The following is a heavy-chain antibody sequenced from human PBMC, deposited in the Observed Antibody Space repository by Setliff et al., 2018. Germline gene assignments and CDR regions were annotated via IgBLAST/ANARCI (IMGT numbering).Heavy chain of an antibody. D-gene: IGHD1-26*01. V-gene: IGHV4-39*01. CDR2: IYHGGTT. Sequence: SETLSLTCTVSGGSISSSLYYWAFIRQPPGKGLEWIGRIYHGGTTYYNASLKSRVIISVDTSKNQFSLNLSSVTAADTAVYYCARTGTYRYFDYWGQGTPVTVSS. CDR3: ARTGTYRYFDY. CDR1: GGSISSSLYY. J-gene: IGHJ4*02.